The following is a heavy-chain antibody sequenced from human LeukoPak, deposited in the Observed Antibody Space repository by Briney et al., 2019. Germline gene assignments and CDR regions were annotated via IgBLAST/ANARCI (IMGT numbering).Heavy chain of an antibody. V-gene: IGHV2-70*04. CDR3: ARGGGATAVDY. CDR2: IDWDDDK. J-gene: IGHJ4*02. CDR1: GFSLSTSGMR. D-gene: IGHD1-26*01. Sequence: ESGPTLVNPTQTLTLTCTFSGFSLSTSGMRVSWIRQPPGKALEWLARIDWDDDKFYNTSLKTRLTISKDTSKNQVVLTMTNMDPVDTATYYCARGGGATAVDYWGQGTLVTVSS.